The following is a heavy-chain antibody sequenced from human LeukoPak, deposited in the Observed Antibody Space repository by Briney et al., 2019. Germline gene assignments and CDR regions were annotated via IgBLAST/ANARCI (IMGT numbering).Heavy chain of an antibody. Sequence: PSGTLSLTCTVSGGSISSGSYYWSWIRQPAGKGLEWIGRIYTSGSTNYNPSLKSRVTISVDTSKNQFSLKLSSVTAADTAVYYCARDPGEVAYDYWGQGTLVTVSS. CDR1: GGSISSGSYY. V-gene: IGHV4-61*02. CDR2: IYTSGST. J-gene: IGHJ4*02. D-gene: IGHD7-27*01. CDR3: ARDPGEVAYDY.